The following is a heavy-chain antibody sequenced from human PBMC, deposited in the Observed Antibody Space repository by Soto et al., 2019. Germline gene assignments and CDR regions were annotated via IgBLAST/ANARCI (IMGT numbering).Heavy chain of an antibody. CDR2: IYYSGST. CDR1: GGSISSGGYY. Sequence: QVQLQESGPGLVKPSQTLPLTCTVSGGSISSGGYYWSWIRQHPGKGLEWIGYIYYSGSTYYNPSLKSRVTISVDTSKNQFSLKLSSVTAADTAVYYCARVVSSSPAGGATIDYWGQGTLVTVSS. J-gene: IGHJ4*02. CDR3: ARVVSSSPAGGATIDY. V-gene: IGHV4-31*03. D-gene: IGHD6-6*01.